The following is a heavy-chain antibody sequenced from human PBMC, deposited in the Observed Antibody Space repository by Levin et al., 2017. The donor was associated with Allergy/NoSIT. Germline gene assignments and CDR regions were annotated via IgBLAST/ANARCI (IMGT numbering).Heavy chain of an antibody. Sequence: GGSLRLSCVASGFTFSDYWMTWVRQPLGKGLEWVANIKQDGGEKYYAESVKGRFTISRDNAKNSLFLQMNYLGTDDTAVYFCARDTTAGGEAWGQGTLVTVSS. V-gene: IGHV3-7*03. J-gene: IGHJ5*02. CDR2: IKQDGGEK. CDR3: ARDTTAGGEA. CDR1: GFTFSDYW. D-gene: IGHD4-11*01.